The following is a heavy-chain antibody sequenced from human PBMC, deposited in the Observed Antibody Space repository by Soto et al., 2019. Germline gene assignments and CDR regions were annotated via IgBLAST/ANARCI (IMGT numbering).Heavy chain of an antibody. CDR2: IYYSGST. Sequence: SETLSVTCTFSVGSISCYYWSWIRQPPGKGLEWIGYIYYSGSTNYNPSLKSRVTISVDTSKNQFSLKLSSVTAADTAVYYCARTRWLKSEYYFDYWGQGTLVTVS. CDR3: ARTRWLKSEYYFDY. V-gene: IGHV4-59*01. J-gene: IGHJ4*02. D-gene: IGHD5-12*01. CDR1: VGSISCYY.